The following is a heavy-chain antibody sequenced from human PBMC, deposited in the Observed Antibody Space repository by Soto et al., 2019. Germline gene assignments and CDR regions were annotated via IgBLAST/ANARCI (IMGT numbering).Heavy chain of an antibody. CDR1: GFTFSSYA. CDR3: VKGEYYYDSSGYYPFDY. CDR2: ISTNGGST. V-gene: IGHV3-64D*06. Sequence: GGSLRLSCSASGFTFSSYAMHWVRQAPGKGLEYVSSISTNGGSTHYADSVKGRFTISRDNSKNTQYLQMSSLRADDTAVYYCVKGEYYYDSSGYYPFDYWGQEPWSPSPQ. J-gene: IGHJ4*01. D-gene: IGHD3-22*01.